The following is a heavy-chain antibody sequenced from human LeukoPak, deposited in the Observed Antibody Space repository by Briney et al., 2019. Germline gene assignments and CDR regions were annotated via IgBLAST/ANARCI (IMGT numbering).Heavy chain of an antibody. CDR1: GFTVSSNY. Sequence: PGGSLRLSCAASGFTVSSNYMSWVRQAPGKGLEWVSVIYSGGSTYYADSVKGRFTISRDNSKNTLYLQMNSLRAEDTAVYYCARDRLGGSGWYGLDYWSQGTLVTVSS. CDR3: ARDRLGGSGWYGLDY. V-gene: IGHV3-53*01. CDR2: IYSGGST. J-gene: IGHJ4*02. D-gene: IGHD6-19*01.